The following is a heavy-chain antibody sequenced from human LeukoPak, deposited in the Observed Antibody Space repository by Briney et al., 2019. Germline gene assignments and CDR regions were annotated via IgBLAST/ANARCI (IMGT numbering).Heavy chain of an antibody. V-gene: IGHV3-48*02. Sequence: PGGSLRLSCAASGFTSSSYSMNWVRQAPGKGLEWVSYISSTSTIYYVDSVKGRFTISRDNAKNSLYLQMNSLRDEDTAVYYCARESSGWYMLDYWGQGTLVTVSS. D-gene: IGHD6-19*01. CDR1: GFTSSSYS. J-gene: IGHJ4*02. CDR2: ISSTSTI. CDR3: ARESSGWYMLDY.